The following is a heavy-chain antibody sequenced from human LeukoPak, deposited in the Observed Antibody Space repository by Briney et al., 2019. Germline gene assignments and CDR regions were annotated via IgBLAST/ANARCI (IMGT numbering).Heavy chain of an antibody. Sequence: SETLSLTCTVSGGSISSSSYYWGWIRQPPGKGLEWIGTIYYSGSTYYNPSLKSRVTISLDTSKNQLSLKLSSVTAADTAVYYCARQDCTSTNCYDVRYLDFWGQGTLVTVSS. CDR1: GGSISSSSYY. J-gene: IGHJ4*02. CDR2: IYYSGST. V-gene: IGHV4-39*01. D-gene: IGHD2-2*01. CDR3: ARQDCTSTNCYDVRYLDF.